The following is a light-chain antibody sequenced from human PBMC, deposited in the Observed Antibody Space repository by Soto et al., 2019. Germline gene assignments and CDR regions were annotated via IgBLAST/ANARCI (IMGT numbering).Light chain of an antibody. CDR1: QSLVHSDGNTY. Sequence: DVVMTQSPLSLPVTLGQPASISCRSSQSLVHSDGNTYLNWFQQRPGQSPRRLIYKVSNRDSGVPDRFSGSGSDTDFTLKISRVEAEDVGVYYCREGTHWPPWTFGQGTKVEIK. V-gene: IGKV2-30*02. CDR3: REGTHWPPWT. J-gene: IGKJ1*01. CDR2: KVS.